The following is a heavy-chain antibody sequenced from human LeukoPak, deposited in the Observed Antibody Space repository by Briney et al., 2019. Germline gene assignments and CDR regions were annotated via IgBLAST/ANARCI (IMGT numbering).Heavy chain of an antibody. Sequence: GGSLRLXCAASGFTFSDYYMSWIRQAPGKGPEWVSYISSSGSTIYYADFVKGRFTISRDNAKNSLYLQMNSLRAEDTAVYYCARETTYYDFWSGRTAIDYWGQGTLVTVSS. CDR1: GFTFSDYY. J-gene: IGHJ4*02. D-gene: IGHD3-3*01. V-gene: IGHV3-11*04. CDR3: ARETTYYDFWSGRTAIDY. CDR2: ISSSGSTI.